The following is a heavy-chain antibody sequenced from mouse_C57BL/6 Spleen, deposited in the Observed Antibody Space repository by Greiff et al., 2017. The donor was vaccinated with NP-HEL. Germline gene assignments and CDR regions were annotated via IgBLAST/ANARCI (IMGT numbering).Heavy chain of an antibody. Sequence: QVQLQQSGAELARPGASVKMSCKASGYTFTSYTMHWVKQRPGQGLEWIGYINPSSGYTKYNQKFKDKATLTADKPSSTAYMQLSSLTSEDSAVYYCARSHDYDGFAYWGQGTLVTVSA. V-gene: IGHV1-4*01. D-gene: IGHD2-4*01. J-gene: IGHJ3*01. CDR2: INPSSGYT. CDR3: ARSHDYDGFAY. CDR1: GYTFTSYT.